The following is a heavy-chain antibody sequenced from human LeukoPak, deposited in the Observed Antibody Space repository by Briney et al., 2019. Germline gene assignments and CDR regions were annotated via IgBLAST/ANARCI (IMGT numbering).Heavy chain of an antibody. J-gene: IGHJ4*02. CDR2: TIPIFGTA. CDR3: ARDKSITIFGVVIPVDY. CDR1: GGTFSSYA. V-gene: IGHV1-69*05. Sequence: ASVKVSCKASGGTFSSYAISWVRQAPGQGLEWMGRTIPIFGTANYAQKFQGRVTITTDESTSTAYMELSSLRSEDTAVYYCARDKSITIFGVVIPVDYWGQGTLVTVSS. D-gene: IGHD3-3*01.